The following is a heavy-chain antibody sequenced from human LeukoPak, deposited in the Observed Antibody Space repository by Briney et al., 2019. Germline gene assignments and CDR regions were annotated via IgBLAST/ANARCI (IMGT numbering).Heavy chain of an antibody. D-gene: IGHD6-13*01. CDR3: ASLSSPGYFDY. CDR2: IYHSGST. Sequence: SETLSLTCTVSGGSISSSSYYWAWIRQPPGKGLEWIGTIYHSGSTYYSPSLKSRVTISVDTSKNQFSLKLTSVTAADTAVYYCASLSSPGYFDYWGQGTLVTVSS. CDR1: GGSISSSSYY. V-gene: IGHV4-39*07. J-gene: IGHJ4*02.